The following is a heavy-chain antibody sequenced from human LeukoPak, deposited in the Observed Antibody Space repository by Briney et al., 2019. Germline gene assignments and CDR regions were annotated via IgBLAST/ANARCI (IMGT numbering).Heavy chain of an antibody. CDR3: ARGGYYDSGHYYYYGMDV. CDR2: INPNSGGT. D-gene: IGHD3-22*01. J-gene: IGHJ6*02. CDR1: GGTFSSYA. Sequence: ASVKVSCKASGGTFSSYAISWVRQAPGQGLEWMGWINPNSGGTNYAQKFQGRVTMTRNTSISTAYMELSSLRSEDTAVYYCARGGYYDSGHYYYYGMDVWGQGTTVTVSS. V-gene: IGHV1-8*02.